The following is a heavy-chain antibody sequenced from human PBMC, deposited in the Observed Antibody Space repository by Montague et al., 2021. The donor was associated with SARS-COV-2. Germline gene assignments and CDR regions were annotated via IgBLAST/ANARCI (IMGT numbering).Heavy chain of an antibody. CDR3: ARLGEGVVPAPILGVGPFYSYYYMDV. J-gene: IGHJ6*03. V-gene: IGHV4-34*01. D-gene: IGHD2-2*02. CDR1: GTSFSGYY. CDR2: INHGGST. Sequence: SETLSLTCAVHGTSFSGYYWNWIRQPPGKGLERIGEINHGGSTNYNPSLQSRITISADTSKNQFSLKVTSVAAADTAVYYCARLGEGVVPAPILGVGPFYSYYYMDVWGKGTTVTVYS.